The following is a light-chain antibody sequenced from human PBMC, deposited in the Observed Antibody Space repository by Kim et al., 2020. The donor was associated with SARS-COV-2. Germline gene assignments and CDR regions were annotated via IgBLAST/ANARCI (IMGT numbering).Light chain of an antibody. J-gene: IGLJ2*01. V-gene: IGLV3-1*01. CDR2: QDT. CDR1: KLGNKL. CDR3: HTWDSGSVV. Sequence: SYELTQPPSVSVSPGQTANITCSGDKLGNKLASWYQQKPGQSPILVIYQDTKRPSGMPERFSGSNSGNTATLTISGTQALDEADYYCHTWDSGSVVFGGGTQLTVL.